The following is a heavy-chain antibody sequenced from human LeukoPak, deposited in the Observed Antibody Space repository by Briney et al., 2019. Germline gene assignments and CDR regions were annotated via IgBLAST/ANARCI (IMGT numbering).Heavy chain of an antibody. Sequence: KPSETLSLTCTVSGGSISSYYWGWIRQPPGKGLEWIANIHYSGSTNYNPSLKSRVTISKDTSKNQFSLKLTSVSAADTAVYYCARERSREQLVPLLVRIAYYMDVWGKGTTVTVSS. CDR1: GGSISSYY. V-gene: IGHV4-59*01. CDR3: ARERSREQLVPLLVRIAYYMDV. CDR2: IHYSGST. J-gene: IGHJ6*03. D-gene: IGHD6-13*01.